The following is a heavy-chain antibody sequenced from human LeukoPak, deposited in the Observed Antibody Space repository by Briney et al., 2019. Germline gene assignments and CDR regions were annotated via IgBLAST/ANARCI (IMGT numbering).Heavy chain of an antibody. V-gene: IGHV1-3*01. CDR2: INAGNGNT. CDR1: GYTFTSYA. J-gene: IGHJ4*02. CDR3: ARDVPASPSDDY. D-gene: IGHD3-10*01. Sequence: GASVKVSCKASGYTFTSYAMHWVRQAPGQRLEWMGWINAGNGNTKYSQKFQGRVTITRDTSASTAYMELSSLRSEDTAVYYCARDVPASPSDDYWSQGTLVTVSS.